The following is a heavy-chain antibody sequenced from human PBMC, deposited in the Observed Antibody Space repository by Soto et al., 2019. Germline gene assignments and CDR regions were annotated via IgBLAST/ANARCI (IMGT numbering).Heavy chain of an antibody. V-gene: IGHV1-8*01. Sequence: QVQLVQSGAEVKKPGASVKVSCKASGYTFTSYDINWVRQATGQGLEWMGWMNPNSGNTAYAQKFQGRVTMTRNTSISTADVELSSLRAEDTAVDDCARERTIIAASWVDPWGQGTLVPVSS. CDR3: ARERTIIAASWVDP. D-gene: IGHD6-25*01. CDR1: GYTFTSYD. J-gene: IGHJ5*02. CDR2: MNPNSGNT.